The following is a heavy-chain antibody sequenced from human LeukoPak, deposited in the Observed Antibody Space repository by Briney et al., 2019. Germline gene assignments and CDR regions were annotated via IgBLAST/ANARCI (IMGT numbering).Heavy chain of an antibody. D-gene: IGHD3-16*01. CDR1: GFTFSSYG. CDR3: VRGQEVIYTPTFDY. J-gene: IGHJ4*02. V-gene: IGHV3-30*03. CDR2: ISYDGSNK. Sequence: GRSLRLSCAASGFTFSSYGMHWVRQAPGEGLEWVAVISYDGSNKYYADSVKGRFTISRDNSKNTLYLQMNSLRAEDTAVYYCVRGQEVIYTPTFDYWGRGAVVTVSS.